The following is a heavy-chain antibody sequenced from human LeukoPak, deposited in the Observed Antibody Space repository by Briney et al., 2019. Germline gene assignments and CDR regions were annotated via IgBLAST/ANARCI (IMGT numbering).Heavy chain of an antibody. J-gene: IGHJ4*02. Sequence: SETLSLTCAVSGGSISSYYWSWIRQPPGKGLEWIGFFYYSGSTNYNPSLKSRVAISVDTSKNHFSLKLSSVTAADTAVYYCARGPGGYSYGYYFDYWGQGTLVTVSS. CDR3: ARGPGGYSYGYYFDY. D-gene: IGHD5-18*01. V-gene: IGHV4-59*01. CDR1: GGSISSYY. CDR2: FYYSGST.